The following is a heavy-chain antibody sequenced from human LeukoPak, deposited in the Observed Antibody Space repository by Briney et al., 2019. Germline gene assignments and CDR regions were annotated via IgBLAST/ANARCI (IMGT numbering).Heavy chain of an antibody. J-gene: IGHJ3*01. CDR1: GFTFSNYA. V-gene: IGHV3-23*01. Sequence: PGGSLRLSCAASGFTFSNYAMSWVRQAPGKGLEWVSSISGSGRYNANAANGRFTISRDNSNNTLYLQMNPLSANDTSISFCAKDLGEGGSTHRTIPQMWGQGTMVIVSS. D-gene: IGHD3-16*01. CDR3: AKDLGEGGSTHRTIPQM. CDR2: ISGSGR.